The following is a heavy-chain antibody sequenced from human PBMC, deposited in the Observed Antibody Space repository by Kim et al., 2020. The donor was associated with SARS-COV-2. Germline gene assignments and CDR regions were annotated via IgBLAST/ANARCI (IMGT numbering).Heavy chain of an antibody. D-gene: IGHD2-15*01. J-gene: IGHJ4*02. V-gene: IGHV3-30*04. CDR2: VSSDGSKT. CDR3: VRVGLCSGGDCYSPLDN. CDR1: GFNFSGHS. Sequence: GGSLRISCAASGFNFSGHSLHWVRQAPGKGLDWVAIVSSDGSKTFYADSVKGRFTISRDNSKKTLSLQMNSLGVEETAVYYCVRVGLCSGGDCYSPLDNWGQRTLGPVSS.